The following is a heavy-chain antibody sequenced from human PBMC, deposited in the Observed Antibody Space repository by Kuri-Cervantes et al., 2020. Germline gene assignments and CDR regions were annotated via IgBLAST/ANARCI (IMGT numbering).Heavy chain of an antibody. V-gene: IGHV3-30*03. Sequence: GGSLRLSCVVSGFTMSNYAMHWVRQAPGKGLEWVAVISYDGTETYYADSVQGRFTISRDDSQSTVALQMKNLRAEDTAVYYCARDSDLDAFDIWGQGTMVTVSS. CDR2: ISYDGTET. D-gene: IGHD3-10*01. CDR1: GFTMSNYA. CDR3: ARDSDLDAFDI. J-gene: IGHJ3*02.